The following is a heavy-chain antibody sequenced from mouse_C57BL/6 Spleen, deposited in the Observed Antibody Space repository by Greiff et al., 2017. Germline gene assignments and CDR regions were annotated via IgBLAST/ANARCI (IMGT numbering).Heavy chain of an antibody. Sequence: QVQLQQSGAELARPGASVKLSCKASGYTFTSYGISWVKQRTGQGLEWIGEIYPRSGTTYYNEKFKGKATVTADKSSSTAYIELRSLTSEDSAVYFCARQGYGSTYFDYWGQGTTLTVSS. CDR2: IYPRSGTT. V-gene: IGHV1-81*01. D-gene: IGHD1-1*01. CDR1: GYTFTSYG. J-gene: IGHJ2*01. CDR3: ARQGYGSTYFDY.